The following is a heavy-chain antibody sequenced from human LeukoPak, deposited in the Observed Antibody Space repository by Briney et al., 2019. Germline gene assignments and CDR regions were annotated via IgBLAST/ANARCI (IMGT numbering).Heavy chain of an antibody. D-gene: IGHD1-1*01. Sequence: VASVKVSCKSSGYTFTNYGISWVRQAPGQGLEWMGWISAYSGNTNYAQKLQGRVTMTTDTSTSTAYMELRSLRSDDTAVYYCARVRAGTTSHYYGMDVWGQGTTVTVSS. J-gene: IGHJ6*02. CDR2: ISAYSGNT. CDR3: ARVRAGTTSHYYGMDV. V-gene: IGHV1-18*01. CDR1: GYTFTNYG.